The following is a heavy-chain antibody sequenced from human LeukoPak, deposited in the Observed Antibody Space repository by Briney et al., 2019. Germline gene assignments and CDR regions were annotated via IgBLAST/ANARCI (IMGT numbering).Heavy chain of an antibody. CDR2: ISGSGGTT. CDR1: GFTFSSYA. J-gene: IGHJ4*02. Sequence: GGSLRLSCAASGFTFSSYAMSWVRQAPGKGLEYVSGISGSGGTTYYADSVKGRFTISRDNSKNTLYLQMNSLRAEDTALYYYAKDRSGYDYYGQYYFDYWGQGALVTVSS. V-gene: IGHV3-23*01. CDR3: AKDRSGYDYYGQYYFDY. D-gene: IGHD5-12*01.